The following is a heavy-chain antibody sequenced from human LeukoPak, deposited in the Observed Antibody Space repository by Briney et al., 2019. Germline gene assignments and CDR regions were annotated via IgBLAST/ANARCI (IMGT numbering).Heavy chain of an antibody. CDR3: ARSARLMKGVVEVTALDD. Sequence: GGSLTLSCEDSGFTFRSYEMNWVRQTPGKGLEWISYLRSSGSAFSYADSVKGRFTIARDNAKNSVYLEMNSLRADDTAVYYCARSARLMKGVVEVTALDDWGRGTLVTVSS. V-gene: IGHV3-48*03. CDR2: LRSSGSAF. CDR1: GFTFRSYE. J-gene: IGHJ4*02. D-gene: IGHD3-3*01.